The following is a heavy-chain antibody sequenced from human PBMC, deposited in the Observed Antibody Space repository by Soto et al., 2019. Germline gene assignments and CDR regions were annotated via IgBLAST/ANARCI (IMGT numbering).Heavy chain of an antibody. CDR3: AKLYCSPGDFDY. CDR1: GFTFTNVA. J-gene: IGHJ4*02. Sequence: PGGSLRLSCAASGFTFTNVAMTWVRQAPGKGLEWVSTITDSGGSTDYADSVKGRFTISRDNSKSTLYLQMNNLRAEDTAVYYSAKLYCSPGDFDYWGQGARVTVSS. V-gene: IGHV3-23*01. D-gene: IGHD2-21*02. CDR2: ITDSGGST.